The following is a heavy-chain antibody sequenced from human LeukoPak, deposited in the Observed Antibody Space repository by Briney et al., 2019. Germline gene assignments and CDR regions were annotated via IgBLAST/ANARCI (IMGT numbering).Heavy chain of an antibody. CDR2: IYHSGST. CDR1: GASISSGGYS. Sequence: SETLSLTCAVSGASISSGGYSWSWIRQPPGKGLEWIGDIYHSGSTYYNPSLKSRVTISVDRSKNQFSLKLSSVTAADTAVYYCARQSGWFERWGQGTLVTVSS. J-gene: IGHJ5*02. D-gene: IGHD2-8*02. CDR3: ARQSGWFER. V-gene: IGHV4-30-2*01.